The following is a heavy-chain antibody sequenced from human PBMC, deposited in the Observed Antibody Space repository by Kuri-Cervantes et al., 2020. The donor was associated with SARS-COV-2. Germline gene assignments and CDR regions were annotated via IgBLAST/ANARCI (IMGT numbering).Heavy chain of an antibody. J-gene: IGHJ4*02. CDR2: ISYDGSNT. CDR1: GFTFSNSD. CDR3: AKRLGNGAADY. V-gene: IGHV3-30*18. Sequence: GGSLRLSCAASGFTFSNSDMNWVRQAHGKGLEWVGVISYDGSNTYSVDFVKGRFTIPRDNSKNTLYLQMNSLRPEDTAVYYCAKRLGNGAADYWGQGTLVTVSS. D-gene: IGHD3-9*01.